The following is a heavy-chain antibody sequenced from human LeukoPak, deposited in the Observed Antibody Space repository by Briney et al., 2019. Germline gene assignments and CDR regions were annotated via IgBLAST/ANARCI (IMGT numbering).Heavy chain of an antibody. V-gene: IGHV3-7*03. CDR2: IKQDGSEK. CDR1: GFTFSSYW. D-gene: IGHD6-19*01. J-gene: IGHJ4*02. CDR3: ARGAVAGPPLYYLDY. Sequence: GGSLRLSCAASGFTFSSYWMSWVRQAPGKGLEWVANIKQDGSEKYYVDSVKGRFTISRDNAKNSLYLQMNSLRAEDTAVYYCARGAVAGPPLYYLDYWGQGTLVTVSS.